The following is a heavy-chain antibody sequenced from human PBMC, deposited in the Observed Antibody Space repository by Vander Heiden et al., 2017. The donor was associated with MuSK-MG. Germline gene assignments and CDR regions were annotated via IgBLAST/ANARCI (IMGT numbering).Heavy chain of an antibody. V-gene: IGHV3-11*01. Sequence: QVQLVESGGGLVKPGGSLRLSCAASGFTFSDYYMSWIRQAPGKGLEWVSYISSSGSTIYYADAVKGRFTISRDNAKNSLYLKMNSMRAEDTAVYYFASYYSNYAGLVYWGQGTLVTVSS. D-gene: IGHD4-4*01. CDR1: GFTFSDYY. J-gene: IGHJ4*02. CDR3: ASYYSNYAGLVY. CDR2: ISSSGSTI.